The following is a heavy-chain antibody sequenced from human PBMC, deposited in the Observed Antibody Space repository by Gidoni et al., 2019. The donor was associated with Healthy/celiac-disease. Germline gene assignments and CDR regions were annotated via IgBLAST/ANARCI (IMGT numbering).Heavy chain of an antibody. CDR2: INHSGSP. D-gene: IGHD6-13*01. J-gene: IGHJ4*02. CDR3: ARVGWKQQLVRGPFDY. V-gene: IGHV4-34*01. Sequence: QVQLQPWGAGLLKPSETLSLTCAVYGGSFGGYYWSWSRQPPGKGLEWIGEINHSGSPNYNPSLKSRVTISVDTSKNQFSLKLSSVTAADTAVYYCARVGWKQQLVRGPFDYWGQGTLVTVSS. CDR1: GGSFGGYY.